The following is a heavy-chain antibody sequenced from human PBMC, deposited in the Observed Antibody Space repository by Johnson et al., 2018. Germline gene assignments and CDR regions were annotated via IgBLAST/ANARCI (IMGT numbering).Heavy chain of an antibody. J-gene: IGHJ3*02. CDR2: ISSSDSST. D-gene: IGHD3-3*01. V-gene: IGHV3-11*04. CDR1: GFRFSDYY. Sequence: QVQLVESGGGLVQPGGSLRLSCAASGFRFSDYYMGWIRQAPGKGLEWVSHISSSDSSTYYADSVKGRLTISRDNAKNSLYLQMNSLSAEDTAVYYCARRTDLLAFDIWGQGTMVTVSS. CDR3: ARRTDLLAFDI.